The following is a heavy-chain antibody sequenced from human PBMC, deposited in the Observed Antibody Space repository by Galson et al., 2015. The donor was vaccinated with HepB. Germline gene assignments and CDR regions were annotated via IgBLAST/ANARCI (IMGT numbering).Heavy chain of an antibody. CDR2: ISYDGSNK. V-gene: IGHV3-30*04. CDR1: GLTFSSYA. D-gene: IGHD3-22*01. Sequence: SLRLSCAASGLTFSSYAMHWVRQAPGKGLEWVAVISYDGSNKYYADSVKGRFTISRDNSKNTLYLQMNSLRAEDTAVYYCARVGDYYDSSGYYGAFDIWGQGTMVTVSS. CDR3: ARVGDYYDSSGYYGAFDI. J-gene: IGHJ3*02.